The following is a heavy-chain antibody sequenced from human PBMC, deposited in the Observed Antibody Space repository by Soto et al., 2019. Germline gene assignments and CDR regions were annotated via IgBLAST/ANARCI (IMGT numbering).Heavy chain of an antibody. Sequence: GSLRLSCAASGFTFSSYGMHWVRQAPGKGLEWVAVIWYDGSNKYYADSVKGRFTISRDNSKNTLYLQMNSLRAEDTAVYYCARTDSSGYSFYFDYWGQGTLVTVSS. D-gene: IGHD3-22*01. J-gene: IGHJ4*02. CDR2: IWYDGSNK. CDR3: ARTDSSGYSFYFDY. V-gene: IGHV3-33*01. CDR1: GFTFSSYG.